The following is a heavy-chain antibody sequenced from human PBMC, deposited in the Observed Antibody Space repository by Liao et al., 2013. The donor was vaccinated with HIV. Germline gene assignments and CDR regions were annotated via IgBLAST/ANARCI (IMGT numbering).Heavy chain of an antibody. V-gene: IGHV4-4*07. CDR1: GGSISNYY. D-gene: IGHD3-3*01. J-gene: IGHJ5*02. CDR2: IYSSGSA. CDR3: ARTDQYYDFWNGYENWFDP. Sequence: QVQLQESGPGLVKPSGTLSLTCTVSGGSISNYYWSWIRQPAGKGLEWIGRIYSSGSANYNPSLKSRVTMSVDTSKNQFSLKLRSVTAADTAVYYCARTDQYYDFWNGYENWFDPWGQGTLVTVSS.